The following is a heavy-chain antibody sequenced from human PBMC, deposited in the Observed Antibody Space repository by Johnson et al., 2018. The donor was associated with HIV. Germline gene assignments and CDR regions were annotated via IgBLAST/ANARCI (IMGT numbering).Heavy chain of an antibody. CDR1: QFTFSSYY. CDR2: VNPNGGST. CDR3: ARYSSSWYHAFDI. J-gene: IGHJ3*02. D-gene: IGHD6-13*01. V-gene: IGHV3-25*03. Sequence: VQLVESGGGLAKPAWSPRLSCAASQFTFSSYYMNCVRQAPGNGLELVGQVNPNGGSTYLIDSGKDRFNISRDNAKNTLYLQMNSLRAEDTAVYYCARYSSSWYHAFDIWGQGTMVTVSS.